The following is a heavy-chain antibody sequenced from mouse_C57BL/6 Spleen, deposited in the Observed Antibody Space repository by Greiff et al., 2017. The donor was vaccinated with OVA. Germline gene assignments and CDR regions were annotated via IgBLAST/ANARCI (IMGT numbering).Heavy chain of an antibody. J-gene: IGHJ4*01. V-gene: IGHV1-82*01. CDR3: ARGRGTYAMDY. CDR1: GYAFSSSW. CDR2: IYPGDGDT. Sequence: QVQLQQSGPELVKPGASVKISCKASGYAFSSSWMNWVKQRPGTGLEWIGRIYPGDGDTNYNGKFKGKATLTADKSSSTAYMQLSSLTSEDSAVYFCARGRGTYAMDYWGQGTSVTVSS. D-gene: IGHD2-14*01.